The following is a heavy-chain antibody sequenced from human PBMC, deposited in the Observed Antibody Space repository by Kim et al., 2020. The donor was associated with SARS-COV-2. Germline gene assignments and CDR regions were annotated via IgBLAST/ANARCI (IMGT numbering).Heavy chain of an antibody. CDR3: ARDGGSLGLQNWFYP. J-gene: IGHJ5*02. Sequence: ASVKVSCKASGYIFTSYYMHWVRQAPGKGLEWMGIINPRDGRTSYAQKFQGRVTMTRDTSTSTVYMELSSLRSEDTAVYYCARDGGSLGLQNWFYPCCQG. V-gene: IGHV1-46*01. CDR2: INPRDGRT. CDR1: GYIFTSYY. D-gene: IGHD3-16*01.